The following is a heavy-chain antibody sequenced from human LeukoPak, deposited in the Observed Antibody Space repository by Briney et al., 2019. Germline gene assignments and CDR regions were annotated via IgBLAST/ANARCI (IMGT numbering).Heavy chain of an antibody. CDR3: AREGWYSSSWPDAFDI. V-gene: IGHV1-18*01. CDR2: ISAYNGNT. CDR1: GGTFSSYA. D-gene: IGHD6-13*01. Sequence: GASVKVSCKASGGTFSSYAISWVRQAPGQGLEWMGWISAYNGNTNYAQKLKGRVTMTTDTSTSTAYMELRSLRSDDTAVYYCAREGWYSSSWPDAFDIWGQGTMVTVSS. J-gene: IGHJ3*02.